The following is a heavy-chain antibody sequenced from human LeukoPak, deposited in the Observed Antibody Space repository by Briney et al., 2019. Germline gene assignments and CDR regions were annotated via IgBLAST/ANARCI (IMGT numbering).Heavy chain of an antibody. CDR2: IYSGGST. J-gene: IGHJ6*03. CDR1: GFTVSSNY. D-gene: IGHD1-26*01. CDR3: ARLQTTSGAYYYYYYMDV. Sequence: PGGSLRLSCAASGFTVSSNYMSWVRQAPGKGLEWVSVIYSGGSTYYADSVKGRFTISRDNSKSTLYLQMNSLRAEDTAVYYCARLQTTSGAYYYYYYMDVWGKGTTVTVSS. V-gene: IGHV3-53*01.